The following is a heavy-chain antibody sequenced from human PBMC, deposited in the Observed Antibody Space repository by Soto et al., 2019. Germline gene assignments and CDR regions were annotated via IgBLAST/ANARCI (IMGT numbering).Heavy chain of an antibody. CDR2: IYPGDSDT. D-gene: IGHD6-19*01. CDR1: GYSFTSYW. Sequence: GESLKISCKGSGYSFTSYWIGWVRQMPGKGLEWMGIIYPGDSDTRYSPSFQGQVTISADKSISTAYLQWSSLKASDTAMYYCARTGGYDQQYSSGWNYYYYYYMDVWGKGTTVTVSS. J-gene: IGHJ6*03. CDR3: ARTGGYDQQYSSGWNYYYYYYMDV. V-gene: IGHV5-51*01.